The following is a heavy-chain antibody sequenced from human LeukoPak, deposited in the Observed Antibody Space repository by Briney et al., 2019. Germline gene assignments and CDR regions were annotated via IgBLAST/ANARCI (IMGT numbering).Heavy chain of an antibody. CDR2: ISSSSSYI. V-gene: IGHV3-21*01. D-gene: IGHD3-22*01. CDR1: GFTFSSYS. J-gene: IGHJ4*02. Sequence: GRSLRLSCAASGFTFSSYSMNWVRQTPGKGLEWVSSISSSSSYIYYADSVKGRFTISRDNAKNSLYLQMNSLRAEDTAVYYCARHYDSSGYRGNYFDYWGQGTLVTVSS. CDR3: ARHYDSSGYRGNYFDY.